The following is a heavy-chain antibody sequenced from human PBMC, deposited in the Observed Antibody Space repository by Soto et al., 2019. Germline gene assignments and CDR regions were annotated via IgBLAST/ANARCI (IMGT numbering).Heavy chain of an antibody. CDR2: ISYYGNND. Sequence: GGSLRLSCEASGFTFSGYGMHWVRQAPGKGLEWVAVISYYGNNDIYADSLKGRVTFPRDSSNNKVFLQMDSLRTEDTAVYYCAGAPYYSNSRLDYWGQGTLVTVSS. D-gene: IGHD4-4*01. CDR3: AGAPYYSNSRLDY. V-gene: IGHV3-30*03. J-gene: IGHJ4*02. CDR1: GFTFSGYG.